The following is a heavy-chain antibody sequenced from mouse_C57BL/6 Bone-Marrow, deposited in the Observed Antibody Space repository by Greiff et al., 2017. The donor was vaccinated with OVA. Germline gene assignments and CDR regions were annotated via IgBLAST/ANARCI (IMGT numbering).Heavy chain of an antibody. Sequence: VQLQQSGAELVRPGTSVKVSCTASGYAFTNYLIEWVKQRPGQGLEWIGVINPGSGGTNYNEKFKGKATLTADKSSSTAYMQLSSLTSEDSAVYFCAREGLYYGSSFWGQGTTLTVSS. D-gene: IGHD1-1*01. J-gene: IGHJ2*01. CDR3: AREGLYYGSSF. CDR1: GYAFTNYL. V-gene: IGHV1-54*01. CDR2: INPGSGGT.